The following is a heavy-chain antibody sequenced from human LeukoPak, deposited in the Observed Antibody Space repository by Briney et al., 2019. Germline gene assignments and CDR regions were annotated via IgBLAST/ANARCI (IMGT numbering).Heavy chain of an antibody. CDR1: AFSFSSYA. V-gene: IGHV3-23*01. CDR3: AKDGVSGVRGVNWFDL. J-gene: IGHJ5*02. D-gene: IGHD3-10*01. CDR2: ISGSGGST. Sequence: GGSLRLSCAASAFSFSSYAMSWVRQAPGKGLEWVSTISGSGGSTYYADSVKGRFTISRDNSKNTLYLQMNSLRAEDTAVYYCAKDGVSGVRGVNWFDLWGQGTLVTVSS.